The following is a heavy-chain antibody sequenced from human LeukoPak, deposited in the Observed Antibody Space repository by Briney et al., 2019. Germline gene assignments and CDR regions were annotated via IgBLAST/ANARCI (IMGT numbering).Heavy chain of an antibody. D-gene: IGHD4-23*01. V-gene: IGHV3-23*01. J-gene: IGHJ4*02. CDR1: GFTFSSYA. CDR2: ISGSGDST. Sequence: GGSLRLSCAASGFTFSSYAMSWVRQAPGKGLEWVSAISGSGDSTYYGDSVKGRFTISRDNSKNTLYLQMNSLRAEDTAVYYCALVLGYGGNSGIGYWGQGTLVTVSS. CDR3: ALVLGYGGNSGIGY.